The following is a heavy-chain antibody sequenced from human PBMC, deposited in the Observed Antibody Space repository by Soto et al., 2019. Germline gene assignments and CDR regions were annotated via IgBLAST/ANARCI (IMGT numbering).Heavy chain of an antibody. CDR1: GFTFSSYE. CDR2: ISSGGNLI. V-gene: IGHV3-48*03. Sequence: PGGSLRLSCAASGFTFSSYEMTWVRQAPGKGLEWVSYISSGGNLIYYADSVKGRFTVSRDNAKSSVYLQMSSLRAEDTAIYYCASLLIGYWGQGTLVTVSS. CDR3: ASLLIGY. J-gene: IGHJ4*02.